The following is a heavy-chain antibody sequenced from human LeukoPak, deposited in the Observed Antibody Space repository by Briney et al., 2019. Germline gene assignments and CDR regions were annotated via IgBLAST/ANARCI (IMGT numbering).Heavy chain of an antibody. Sequence: GGSLRLSCAPSGFTVSSNYMSWVRQAPGKGLEWVSSITSSSAYIYHADSVKGRFTISRDNAKNSLYLQMNSLRAEDTAVYYCARVLRDYYFDFWGQGTLVTVSS. CDR1: GFTVSSNY. V-gene: IGHV3-21*01. CDR3: ARVLRDYYFDF. J-gene: IGHJ4*02. D-gene: IGHD3-9*01. CDR2: ITSSSAYI.